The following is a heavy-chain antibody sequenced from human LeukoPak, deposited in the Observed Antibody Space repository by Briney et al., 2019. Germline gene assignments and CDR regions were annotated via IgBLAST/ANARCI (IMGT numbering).Heavy chain of an antibody. CDR3: AKDVGRDFWSGYSAPDY. CDR1: GFTFSSYA. D-gene: IGHD3-3*01. V-gene: IGHV3-30-3*01. CDR2: ISYDGSNK. Sequence: GGSLRLSCAASGFTFSSYAMLWVRQAPGKGLEWVAVISYDGSNKYYADFVKGRFTISRDNSKNTLYLQMNSLRAEDTAVYYCAKDVGRDFWSGYSAPDYWGHGTLVTVSS. J-gene: IGHJ4*01.